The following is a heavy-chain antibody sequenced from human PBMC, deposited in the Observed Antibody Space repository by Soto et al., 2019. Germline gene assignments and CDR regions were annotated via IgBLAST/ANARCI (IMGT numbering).Heavy chain of an antibody. CDR2: IFSNDEK. CDR1: GFSLSNARMG. CDR3: ARVNTIFGVGIDY. D-gene: IGHD3-3*01. J-gene: IGHJ4*02. Sequence: QVTLKESGPVLVKPTETLTLTCTVSGFSLSNARMGVSWIRQPPGKALEWLAHIFSNDEKSYSTSLKSRLTISKDTSKSQVVLTMTNMDPVDTATYYCARVNTIFGVGIDYWGQGTLVTVSS. V-gene: IGHV2-26*01.